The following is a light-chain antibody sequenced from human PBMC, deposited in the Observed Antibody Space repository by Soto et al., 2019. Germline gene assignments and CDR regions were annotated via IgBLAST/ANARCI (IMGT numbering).Light chain of an antibody. V-gene: IGKV1-27*01. J-gene: IGKJ1*01. CDR1: QGISND. Sequence: DIQITQSPSSLSASVGDRVTISCRASQGISNDLAWYQQKPGKVPKLLIYGASTLQSGVPSRFSGSGSGTDFTLTISSLQPEDFAVYYYQQDYKTFGQGTKVDIK. CDR3: QQDYKT. CDR2: GAS.